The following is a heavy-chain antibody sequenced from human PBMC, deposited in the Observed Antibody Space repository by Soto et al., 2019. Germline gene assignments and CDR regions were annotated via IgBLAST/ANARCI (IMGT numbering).Heavy chain of an antibody. V-gene: IGHV4-34*01. D-gene: IGHD6-19*01. CDR3: ARGPYSSGWYAEYFQH. Sequence: QVQLQQWGAGLLKPSETLSLTCAVYGGSFSGYYWSWIRQPPGKGLEWIGEINHSGSTNYNPSLKSRVTISVDTSKNQFSLKLSSVTAADTAVYYCARGPYSSGWYAEYFQHWGQGTLVTVSS. J-gene: IGHJ1*01. CDR1: GGSFSGYY. CDR2: INHSGST.